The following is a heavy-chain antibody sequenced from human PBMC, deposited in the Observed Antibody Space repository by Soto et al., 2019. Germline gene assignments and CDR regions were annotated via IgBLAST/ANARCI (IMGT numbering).Heavy chain of an antibody. J-gene: IGHJ3*02. CDR1: GGSFSGYY. CDR3: ARGNFIVVVLAATVAFDI. D-gene: IGHD2-15*01. CDR2: SNHSGST. Sequence: QVQLQQWGAGLLKPSETLSLTCAVYGGSFSGYYWSWIRQPPGKGLECIGESNHSGSTNYNPSLKSRVTISVDASKNQFSLKLRSVTAADTAVYYCARGNFIVVVLAATVAFDIWGQGTMVTVSS. V-gene: IGHV4-34*01.